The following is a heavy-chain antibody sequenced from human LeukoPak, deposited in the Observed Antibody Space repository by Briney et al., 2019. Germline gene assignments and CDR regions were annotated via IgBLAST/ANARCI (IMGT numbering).Heavy chain of an antibody. CDR2: INHSGST. Sequence: SVTLSLTCAVYGGSFSGYYWSWLRQPPGKGLEWIGEINHSGSTNYNPSLTSRVPMSADTSKNQFSLKLSSVTAADTAVNYCARAEGYCSSTSCLTPPYDYWGQGTLVTVSS. D-gene: IGHD2-2*01. CDR1: GGSFSGYY. V-gene: IGHV4-34*01. CDR3: ARAEGYCSSTSCLTPPYDY. J-gene: IGHJ4*02.